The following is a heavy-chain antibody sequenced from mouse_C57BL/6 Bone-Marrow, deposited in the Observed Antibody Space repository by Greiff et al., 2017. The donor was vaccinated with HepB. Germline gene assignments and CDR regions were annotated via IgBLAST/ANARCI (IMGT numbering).Heavy chain of an antibody. CDR3: NVGSGSFDY. V-gene: IGHV14-4*01. Sequence: EVQLQQSGAELVRPGASVKLSCTASGFNIKDDYMHWVKQRPEQGLEWIGWIDPENGDTEYASKFQGKATITADTSSNTAYLQLSSLTSEDTAVYYCNVGSGSFDYWGQGTTLTVSS. CDR2: IDPENGDT. CDR1: GFNIKDDY. D-gene: IGHD3-2*02. J-gene: IGHJ2*01.